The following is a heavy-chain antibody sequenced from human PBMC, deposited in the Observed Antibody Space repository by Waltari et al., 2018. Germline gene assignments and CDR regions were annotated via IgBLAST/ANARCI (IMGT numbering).Heavy chain of an antibody. V-gene: IGHV3-74*03. D-gene: IGHD1-26*01. Sequence: EVQLMETGGVLVQPGESLRLSCAGSGFTFSRHGRNGVSQVPGKGLVCVSRTNKDGSTTTYAASVKGRFTISRDNAKNTLYLQMNSLRVEDTAVYFCARESGTYYDAFDMWGLGTMVTVSS. J-gene: IGHJ3*02. CDR3: ARESGTYYDAFDM. CDR2: TNKDGSTT. CDR1: GFTFSRHG.